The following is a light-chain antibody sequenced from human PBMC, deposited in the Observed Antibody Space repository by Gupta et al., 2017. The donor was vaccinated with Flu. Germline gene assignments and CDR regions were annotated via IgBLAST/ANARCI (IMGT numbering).Light chain of an antibody. CDR2: DAS. Sequence: SPATLSLSPGERATRSCRASQSINTYLAWYQQKPGQAPRLLIYDASNIATGIPDRFSGSGYGTDFSLTSSSREHEDFAVYYGQQRNNWPTFGQGTKLEI. CDR3: QQRNNWPT. J-gene: IGKJ2*01. V-gene: IGKV3-11*01. CDR1: QSINTY.